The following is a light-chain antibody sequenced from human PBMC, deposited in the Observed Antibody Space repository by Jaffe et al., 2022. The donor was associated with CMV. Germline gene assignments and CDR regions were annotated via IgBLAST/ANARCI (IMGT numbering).Light chain of an antibody. J-gene: IGKJ2*01. Sequence: DIQMTQSPSSLSASVGDRVTITCQASQDIRNYLNWYQHKPGKAPRLLIYDAFHLEAGVPSRFGASGSGTNFTFTISSLQPEDFASYYCQLYGNLPPMYTFGQGTKLEIK. CDR1: QDIRNY. V-gene: IGKV1-33*01. CDR2: DAF. CDR3: QLYGNLPPMYT.